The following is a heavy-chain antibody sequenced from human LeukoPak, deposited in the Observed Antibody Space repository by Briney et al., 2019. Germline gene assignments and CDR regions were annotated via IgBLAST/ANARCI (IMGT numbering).Heavy chain of an antibody. CDR3: ARVPIAFPRTFDY. D-gene: IGHD2-15*01. Sequence: GGSLRLSCAASGFTSSSYSMNWVRQAPGKGLEWVSSISSSSSYIYYADSVKGRFTISRDNAKNSLYLQMNSLRAEDTAVYYCARVPIAFPRTFDYWGQGTLVTVSS. CDR2: ISSSSSYI. V-gene: IGHV3-21*01. J-gene: IGHJ4*02. CDR1: GFTSSSYS.